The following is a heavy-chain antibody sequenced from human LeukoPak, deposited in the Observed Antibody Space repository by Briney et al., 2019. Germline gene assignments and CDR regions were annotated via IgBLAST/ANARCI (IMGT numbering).Heavy chain of an antibody. CDR1: GDSVSSNSAA. Sequence: SQTLSLICAISGDSVSSNSAAWNWIRQSPSRGLEWLGRTYYRSKWYNDYAVSVKSRITINPDTSKNQFSLQLNSVTPEDTAVYYCAREGGGQLWLFSPDYYYYGMDVWGQGTTVTVSS. V-gene: IGHV6-1*01. CDR2: TYYRSKWYN. J-gene: IGHJ6*02. D-gene: IGHD5-18*01. CDR3: AREGGGQLWLFSPDYYYYGMDV.